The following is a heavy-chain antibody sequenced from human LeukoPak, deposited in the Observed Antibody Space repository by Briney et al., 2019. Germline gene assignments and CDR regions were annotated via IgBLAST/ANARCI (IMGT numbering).Heavy chain of an antibody. V-gene: IGHV3-15*01. CDR3: TTDPVVYSYGLDY. D-gene: IGHD5-18*01. J-gene: IGHJ4*02. Sequence: GGSLRLSCAASGFTFSNAWMSWVRQAPGEGLEWVGRIKSKTDGGTTDCAAPAKGRFTISRDDSKNTLYLQMNSLKTEDTAVYYCTTDPVVYSYGLDYWGQGTLVTVSS. CDR2: IKSKTDGGTT. CDR1: GFTFSNAW.